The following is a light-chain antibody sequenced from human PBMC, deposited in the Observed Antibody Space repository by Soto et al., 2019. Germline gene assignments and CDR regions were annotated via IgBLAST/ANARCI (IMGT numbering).Light chain of an antibody. CDR3: QQYGSSPT. Sequence: EIVLTQSPSTLSLSPGERATLSCRASQSVSSSYLAWYQQKPGQAPRLLIYQTSIRAAGIPARFSASGSGTDFTLTISRLEPEDFAVYYCQQYGSSPTFGQGTRLEIK. J-gene: IGKJ5*01. CDR2: QTS. V-gene: IGKV3-20*01. CDR1: QSVSSSY.